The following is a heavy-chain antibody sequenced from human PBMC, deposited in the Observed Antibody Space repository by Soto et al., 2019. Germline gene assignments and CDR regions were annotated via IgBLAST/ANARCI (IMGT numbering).Heavy chain of an antibody. CDR2: IIPIFGTA. CDR1: GGTFSSYA. J-gene: IGHJ4*02. Sequence: SLVKVSFKASGGTFSSYAISLLRQAPGQGLEWMGGIIPIFGTANYAQKFQGRVTITADKSTSTAYMELSSLRSEDTAVYYCARLSSGPSDYWGQGTLVTVSS. V-gene: IGHV1-69*06. D-gene: IGHD6-19*01. CDR3: ARLSSGPSDY.